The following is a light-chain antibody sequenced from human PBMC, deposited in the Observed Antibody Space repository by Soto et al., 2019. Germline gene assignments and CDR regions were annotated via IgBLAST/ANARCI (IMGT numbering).Light chain of an antibody. CDR3: QQLHSYPIT. CDR1: QSISIY. Sequence: DIQMTQSPSSLSASVGDRVTITCRASQSISIYLNWYQQKPGKAPKLLIYGASTLQSGVPSRFRGSESGAVFTLTISSLQPEDFATYYCQQLHSYPITFGQGTRLEIK. V-gene: IGKV1-9*01. CDR2: GAS. J-gene: IGKJ5*01.